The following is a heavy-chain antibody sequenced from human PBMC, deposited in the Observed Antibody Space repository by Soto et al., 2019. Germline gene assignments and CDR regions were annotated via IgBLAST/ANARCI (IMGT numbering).Heavy chain of an antibody. CDR1: DDSSRRSGCY. D-gene: IGHD3-22*01. J-gene: IGHJ4*02. Sequence: PLLTKSVTCPVGDDSSRRSGCYWGWKRPPPGKGLEWIGSIYYSGSTYYNPSLKSRVTISVDTSKNQFSLKLSSVTAADTAVYYCARLPYDRSGYYPFCFDEWGQGTLVPVSS. V-gene: IGHV4-39*01. CDR2: IYYSGST. CDR3: ARLPYDRSGYYPFCFDE.